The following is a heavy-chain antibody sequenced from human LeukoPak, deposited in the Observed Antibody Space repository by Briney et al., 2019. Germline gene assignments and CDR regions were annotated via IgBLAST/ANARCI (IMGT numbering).Heavy chain of an antibody. J-gene: IGHJ6*04. D-gene: IGHD3-10*01. Sequence: GGSLRLSCAASGFTFSSYGMRWVRQAPGKGLEWVTVISYGGSNKYYADSVKGRFTISRDNSKNTLYLQMNSLRAEDTAVYYCVGGSGSYYYYYYGMDVWGKGTTVTVSS. V-gene: IGHV3-30*03. CDR2: ISYGGSNK. CDR3: VGGSGSYYYYYYGMDV. CDR1: GFTFSSYG.